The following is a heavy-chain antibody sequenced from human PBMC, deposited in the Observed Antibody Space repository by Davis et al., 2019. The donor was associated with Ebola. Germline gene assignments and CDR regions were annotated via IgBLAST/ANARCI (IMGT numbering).Heavy chain of an antibody. CDR1: GCSISTYY. J-gene: IGHJ6*02. V-gene: IGHV4-59*08. D-gene: IGHD5/OR15-5a*01. CDR3: ARRGLARGMDV. CDR2: IYYSGST. Sequence: SETLSLTCTVSGCSISTYYLRWIRQRPRKGLKWIVYIYYSGSTNYNPSLKTRVTIAVDSAKNPFSLKLSSVTAADTAVYYCARRGLARGMDVCGQATTVTVPS.